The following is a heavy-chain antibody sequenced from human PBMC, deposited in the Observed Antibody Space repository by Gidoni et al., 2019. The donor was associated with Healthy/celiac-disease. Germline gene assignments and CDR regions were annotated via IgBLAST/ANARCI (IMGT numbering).Heavy chain of an antibody. CDR2: ISSSSSYI. CDR3: ARKYRSSTSSSRWDFDY. V-gene: IGHV3-21*01. J-gene: IGHJ4*02. CDR1: GFTFSSYS. Sequence: EVQLVESGGGLVKPGGSLRLSCAASGFTFSSYSMNWVRQAPGKGLEWVSSISSSSSYIYYADSVKGRFTISRDNAKNSLYLQMNSLRAEDTAVYYCARKYRSSTSSSRWDFDYWGQGTLVTVSS. D-gene: IGHD2-2*01.